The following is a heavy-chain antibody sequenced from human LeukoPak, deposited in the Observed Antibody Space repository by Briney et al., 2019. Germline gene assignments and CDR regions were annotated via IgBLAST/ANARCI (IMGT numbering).Heavy chain of an antibody. Sequence: SETLSLTCAVYGGSFSGYYWSWIRQPPGKGLEWIGEINHSGSTNYNPSLKSRVTISVDTSKNQFSLKLSSVTAADTAVYYCARSRAAVVMGELIPSFYYGMDVWGQGTTVTVSS. J-gene: IGHJ6*02. V-gene: IGHV4-34*01. CDR1: GGSFSGYY. D-gene: IGHD3-16*01. CDR3: ARSRAAVVMGELIPSFYYGMDV. CDR2: INHSGST.